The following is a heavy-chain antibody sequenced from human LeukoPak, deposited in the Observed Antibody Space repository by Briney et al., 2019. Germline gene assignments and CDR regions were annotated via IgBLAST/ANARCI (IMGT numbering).Heavy chain of an antibody. Sequence: PGGPLRLCCAASGFIFDSYAMFRGRQARGKGVEWVSTITGSGTSTFYADSVKGRFTISRDNSKNTLFLQMNSLRDDDTAVYYCTRSHAASGSPGHWGQGTVVTVSS. D-gene: IGHD6-13*01. V-gene: IGHV3-23*01. J-gene: IGHJ1*01. CDR3: TRSHAASGSPGH. CDR2: ITGSGTST. CDR1: GFIFDSYA.